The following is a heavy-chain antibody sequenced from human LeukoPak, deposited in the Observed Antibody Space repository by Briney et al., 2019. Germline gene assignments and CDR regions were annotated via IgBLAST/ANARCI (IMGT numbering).Heavy chain of an antibody. CDR1: GGSISSDDYY. CDR2: IYYSGST. Sequence: SETLSLTCSVSGGSISSDDYYWSWIRQPPGKGLEWIGYIYYSGSTNYNPSLKSRVTISVDTSKNQFSLKLSSVTAADTAVYYCARAHPVDTAFFDYWGQGTLVTVSS. D-gene: IGHD5-18*01. J-gene: IGHJ4*02. V-gene: IGHV4-61*08. CDR3: ARAHPVDTAFFDY.